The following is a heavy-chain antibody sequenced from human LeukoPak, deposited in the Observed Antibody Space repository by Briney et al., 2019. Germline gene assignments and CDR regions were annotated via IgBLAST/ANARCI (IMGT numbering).Heavy chain of an antibody. CDR1: GFTFSSYW. Sequence: GGSLRLSCAASGFTFSSYWMSWVRQAPGKGLEWVANIKQDGSEKNYVDSVKGRFTISRDNAKNSLYLQMSSLRAEDTAVYYCARDGNNYYYYMDVWGKGTTVTVSS. CDR3: ARDGNNYYYYMDV. J-gene: IGHJ6*03. D-gene: IGHD1-1*01. CDR2: IKQDGSEK. V-gene: IGHV3-7*01.